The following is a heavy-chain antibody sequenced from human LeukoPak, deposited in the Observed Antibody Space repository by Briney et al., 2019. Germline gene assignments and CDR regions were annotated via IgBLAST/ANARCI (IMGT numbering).Heavy chain of an antibody. CDR1: GGSFSGYY. J-gene: IGHJ4*02. Sequence: SETLSLTCAVYGGSFSGYYWSWIRQPPGKGLEWIGEINHSGSTNYNPSLKSRVTISVDTSKNQLSLKLSSVTAADTAVYYCARVETGYSSSLGYWGQGTLVTVSS. V-gene: IGHV4-34*01. CDR3: ARVETGYSSSLGY. CDR2: INHSGST. D-gene: IGHD6-13*01.